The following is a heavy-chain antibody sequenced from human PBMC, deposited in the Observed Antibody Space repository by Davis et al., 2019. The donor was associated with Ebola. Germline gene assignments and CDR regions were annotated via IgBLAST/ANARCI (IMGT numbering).Heavy chain of an antibody. V-gene: IGHV3-23*01. CDR3: ANQYQLLLGWFDP. J-gene: IGHJ5*02. D-gene: IGHD2-2*01. CDR1: GFTFSSYA. Sequence: GESLKISCAASGFTFSSYAMSWVRQAPGKGLEWVSAISGSGGSTYYADSVKGRFTISRDNSKNTLYLQMNSLRAEDTAVYYCANQYQLLLGWFDPWGQGTLVTVSS. CDR2: ISGSGGST.